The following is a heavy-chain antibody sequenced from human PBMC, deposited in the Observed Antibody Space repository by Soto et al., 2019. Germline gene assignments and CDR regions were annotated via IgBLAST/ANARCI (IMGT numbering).Heavy chain of an antibody. Sequence: SETLSLTCTVSGGSISSYYWSWIRQPPGKGLEWIGYIYYSGSTNYNPSLKSRVTISVDTSKNQFSLKLSSVTAADTAVYYCARVIRVVYYFDYWGQGTLATVSS. CDR2: IYYSGST. J-gene: IGHJ4*02. CDR1: GGSISSYY. V-gene: IGHV4-59*01. CDR3: ARVIRVVYYFDY. D-gene: IGHD2-15*01.